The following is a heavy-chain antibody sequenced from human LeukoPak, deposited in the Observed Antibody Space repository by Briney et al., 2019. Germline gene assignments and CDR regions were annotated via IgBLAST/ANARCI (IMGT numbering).Heavy chain of an antibody. CDR2: IIPIFGTA. CDR3: ARDRGYSYVQDAFDI. J-gene: IGHJ3*02. D-gene: IGHD5-18*01. CDR1: GGTFSSYA. Sequence: SVKVSCKASGGTFSSYAISWVRQAPGQGLEWMGRIIPIFGTANYAQKFQGRVTITTDESTSTAYMELSSLRSEDTTVYYCARDRGYSYVQDAFDIWGQGTMVTVSS. V-gene: IGHV1-69*05.